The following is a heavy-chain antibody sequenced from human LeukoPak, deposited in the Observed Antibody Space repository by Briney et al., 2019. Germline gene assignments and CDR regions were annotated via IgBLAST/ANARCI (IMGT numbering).Heavy chain of an antibody. Sequence: GALRLSCAASGFTSSSYALNWVRQAPGKGLEWVATVSGSGDRMYHADSVKGRFTISRDNSKNTIYLQMNSLRAEDTALYYCAKAAAAPGFDLWGQGTLVTVSS. D-gene: IGHD6-13*01. J-gene: IGHJ4*02. CDR2: VSGSGDRM. V-gene: IGHV3-23*01. CDR1: GFTSSSYA. CDR3: AKAAAAPGFDL.